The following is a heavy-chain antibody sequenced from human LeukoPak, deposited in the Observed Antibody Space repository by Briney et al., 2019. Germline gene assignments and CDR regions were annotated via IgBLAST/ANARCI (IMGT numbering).Heavy chain of an antibody. CDR2: IRSKAYGGTT. V-gene: IGHV3-49*03. CDR3: TRGGSSGWYWVDY. J-gene: IGHJ4*02. CDR1: GFTFGDYA. Sequence: PGRSLRLSCTASGFTFGDYAMSWFRQAPGKGLEWVGFIRSKAYGGTTEYAASVKGRFTISRDDSKSIAYLQVNSLKTEDTAVYYCTRGGSSGWYWVDYWGQGTLVTVSS. D-gene: IGHD6-19*01.